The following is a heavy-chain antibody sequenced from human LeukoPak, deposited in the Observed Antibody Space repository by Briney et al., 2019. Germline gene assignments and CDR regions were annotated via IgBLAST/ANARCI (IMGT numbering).Heavy chain of an antibody. Sequence: ASETLSLTCAVYGGSFRGYYWSWIRQPPGKGLEWIGEINHSGSTNYNPSLKSRVTISVDTSKNQFSLKLSSVTAADTAVYYCARSPVEMATIIDYWGQGTLVTVSS. V-gene: IGHV4-34*01. CDR3: ARSPVEMATIIDY. D-gene: IGHD5-24*01. CDR2: INHSGST. J-gene: IGHJ4*02. CDR1: GGSFRGYY.